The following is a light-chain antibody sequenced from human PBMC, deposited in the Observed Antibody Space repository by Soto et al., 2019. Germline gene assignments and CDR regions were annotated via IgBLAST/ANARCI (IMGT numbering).Light chain of an antibody. V-gene: IGKV3-11*01. CDR2: DVS. Sequence: EIVLTQSPATLSLSPGERATLSCRASQSVSSYLVWYQQKPGQAPRLLIFDVSNRATGIPARFSGSGSGTAFTLTISSLEPEDFAVYYCQQRSNWPYTFGQGTKLEI. J-gene: IGKJ2*01. CDR3: QQRSNWPYT. CDR1: QSVSSY.